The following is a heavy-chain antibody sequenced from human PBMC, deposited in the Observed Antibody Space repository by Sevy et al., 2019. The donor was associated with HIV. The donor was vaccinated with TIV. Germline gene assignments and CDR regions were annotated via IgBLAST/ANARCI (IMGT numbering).Heavy chain of an antibody. V-gene: IGHV3-15*01. CDR3: TTTAIYSSSWFADY. D-gene: IGHD6-13*01. CDR1: GFTFSNAW. CDR2: IKSKTDGGTT. J-gene: IGHJ4*02. Sequence: GGSLRLSCAASGFTFSNAWMNWVRQAPGKGLEWVGRIKSKTDGGTTDYAAPVKGRFTISRDDSKNTLYLQMNSLKTEDTAVYYCTTTAIYSSSWFADYWGQGTLVTVSS.